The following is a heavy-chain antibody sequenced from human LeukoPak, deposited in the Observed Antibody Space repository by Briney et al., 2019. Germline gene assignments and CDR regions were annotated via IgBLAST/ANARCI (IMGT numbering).Heavy chain of an antibody. J-gene: IGHJ3*02. D-gene: IGHD3-22*01. CDR3: ARNTSGFKLGDAIDI. CDR1: GFIFISYA. V-gene: IGHV3-23*01. CDR2: ISGSAYST. Sequence: GGSLILSFAASGFIFISYAMTGVRQAPGKGLEWISAISGSAYSTSYADSVKGRFTISRDNSKNTLYLQMNSLRAEDTAIYYCARNTSGFKLGDAIDIWGQGTMVTVSS.